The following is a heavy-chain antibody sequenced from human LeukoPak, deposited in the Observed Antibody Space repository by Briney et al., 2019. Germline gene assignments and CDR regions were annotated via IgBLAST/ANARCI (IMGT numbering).Heavy chain of an antibody. CDR1: GGSISSSSYY. CDR3: ARGLTTTRGAYFDY. V-gene: IGHV4-39*01. D-gene: IGHD4-11*01. J-gene: IGHJ4*02. Sequence: PSETLSLTCTVSGGSISSSSYYWGWIRQPPGKGLEWIGSIYYSGSTYYNPSLKSRVTISVDTSKNQFSLKLSSVTAADTAVYYCARGLTTTRGAYFDYWGQGTLVTVSS. CDR2: IYYSGST.